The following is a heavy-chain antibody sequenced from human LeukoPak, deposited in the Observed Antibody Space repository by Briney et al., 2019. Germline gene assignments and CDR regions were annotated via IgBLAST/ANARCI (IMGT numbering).Heavy chain of an antibody. V-gene: IGHV3-30*18. CDR2: ISYDGSNK. CDR1: GFTFSSYG. Sequence: VQPGRSLRLSCAASGFTFSSYGMHWVRQAPGKGLEWVAVISYDGSNKYYADSVKGRFTISRDNSKNTLYLQMNSLRAEDTAVYYCAKARVVVAGDDAFDIWGQGTMVTVSS. D-gene: IGHD2-15*01. J-gene: IGHJ3*02. CDR3: AKARVVVAGDDAFDI.